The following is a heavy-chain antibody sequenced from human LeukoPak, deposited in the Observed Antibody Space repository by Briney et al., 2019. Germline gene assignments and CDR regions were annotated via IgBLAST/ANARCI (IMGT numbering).Heavy chain of an antibody. D-gene: IGHD4-17*01. J-gene: IGHJ4*02. V-gene: IGHV4-34*01. CDR2: IYYSGST. CDR1: GGSFSGYY. CDR3: ARGYGDFRVEGRYFHS. Sequence: PSETLSLTCAVYGGSFSGYYWGWIRQPPGKGLEWIGSIYYSGSTYYNPSLKSRVTMSVDTSKIQFSLKLSSVTAADTAVYYCARGYGDFRVEGRYFHSWGQGTLVTVSS.